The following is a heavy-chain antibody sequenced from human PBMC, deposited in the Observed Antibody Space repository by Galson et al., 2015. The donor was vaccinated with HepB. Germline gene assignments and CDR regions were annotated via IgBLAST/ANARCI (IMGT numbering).Heavy chain of an antibody. CDR2: ISGSGGST. CDR3: AKTVAVVTATELDY. D-gene: IGHD2-21*02. Sequence: SLRLSCAASGFTFSSYAMSWVRQAPGKGLEWVSAISGSGGSTYYADSVKGRFTISRDNSKNTLYLQMNSLRAEDTAVYYCAKTVAVVTATELDYWGQGTLVTVSS. J-gene: IGHJ4*02. V-gene: IGHV3-23*01. CDR1: GFTFSSYA.